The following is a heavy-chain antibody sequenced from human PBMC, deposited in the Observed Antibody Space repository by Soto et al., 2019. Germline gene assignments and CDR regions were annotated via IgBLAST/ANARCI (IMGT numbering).Heavy chain of an antibody. CDR2: ISSNGGST. CDR1: GFTFSSYA. J-gene: IGHJ4*02. D-gene: IGHD5-12*01. V-gene: IGHV3-64D*08. CDR3: VRSKRYDIVATYDY. Sequence: GGSLRLSCSASGFTFSSYAMHWVRQAPGKGLEYVSAISSNGGSTYYADSVKGRFTISRDNSKNTLYLQMGSLRAEDTAVYYCVRSKRYDIVATYDYWGQGTLVTVSS.